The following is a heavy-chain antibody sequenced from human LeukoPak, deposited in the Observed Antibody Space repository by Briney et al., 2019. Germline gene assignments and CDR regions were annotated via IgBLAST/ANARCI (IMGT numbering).Heavy chain of an antibody. J-gene: IGHJ6*03. Sequence: SETLSLTCTVSGGSISSYYWSWIRQPPGKGLEWIGYIYTSGSTNYNPSLKSRITISVDTSKNQFSLKLSSVTAADTAVYYCARRTVEYYYYMDVWGKGTTVTVSS. CDR3: ARRTVEYYYYMDV. D-gene: IGHD4-23*01. CDR1: GGSISSYY. CDR2: IYTSGST. V-gene: IGHV4-4*09.